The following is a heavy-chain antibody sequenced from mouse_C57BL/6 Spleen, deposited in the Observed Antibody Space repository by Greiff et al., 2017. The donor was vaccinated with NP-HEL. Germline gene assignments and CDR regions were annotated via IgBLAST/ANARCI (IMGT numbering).Heavy chain of an antibody. CDR3: ARELRLRRAWLAY. D-gene: IGHD3-2*02. CDR1: GYTFTSYW. V-gene: IGHV1-69*01. CDR2: IDPSDSYT. Sequence: VQLQQPGAELVMPGASVKLSCKASGYTFTSYWMHWVKQRPGQGLEWIGEIDPSDSYTNYNQKFKGKSTLTVDKSSSTAYMQLSSLTSEDSAVYYCARELRLRRAWLAYWGQGTLVTVSA. J-gene: IGHJ3*01.